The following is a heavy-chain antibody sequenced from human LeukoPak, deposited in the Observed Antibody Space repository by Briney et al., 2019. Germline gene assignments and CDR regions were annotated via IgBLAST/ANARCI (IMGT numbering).Heavy chain of an antibody. J-gene: IGHJ4*02. V-gene: IGHV3-7*03. CDR3: ARAPYCIGGSCRFDY. D-gene: IGHD2-15*01. CDR2: IKQDGSEK. CDR1: GFTFSSYW. Sequence: GGSLRLSCAASGFTFSSYWMSWVRQAPGKGLEGVANIKQDGSEKYYVDSVKGRFTISRDNAKNSLYLQMNSLRAEDTAVYYCARAPYCIGGSCRFDYWGQGTLVTVSS.